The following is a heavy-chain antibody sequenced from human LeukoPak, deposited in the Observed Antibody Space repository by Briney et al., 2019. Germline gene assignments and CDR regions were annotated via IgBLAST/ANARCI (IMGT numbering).Heavy chain of an antibody. Sequence: ASVKVSCKASGYTFTSYYMHWVRQAPGQGLEWMGIVNPSGGSTSYAQKFQGRVTMTRDTSISTAYMELSRLTSDDTAMYYCARPPGRGGYNRYDYWGQGTLVTVSS. D-gene: IGHD5-24*01. J-gene: IGHJ4*02. CDR2: VNPSGGST. V-gene: IGHV1-46*01. CDR3: ARPPGRGGYNRYDY. CDR1: GYTFTSYY.